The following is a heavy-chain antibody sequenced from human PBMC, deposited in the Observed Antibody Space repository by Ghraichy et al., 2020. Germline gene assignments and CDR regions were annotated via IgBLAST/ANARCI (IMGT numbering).Heavy chain of an antibody. J-gene: IGHJ3*02. D-gene: IGHD3-22*01. CDR2: IDWDDDK. Sequence: SGPTLVKPTQTLTLTCTFSGFSLSTSGMCVSWIRQPPGKALEWLALIDWDDDKYYSTSLKTRLTISKDTSKNQVVLTMTNMDPVDTATYYCARCPDYYDSSGYYHAFDIWGQGTMVTVSS. CDR3: ARCPDYYDSSGYYHAFDI. V-gene: IGHV2-70*01. CDR1: GFSLSTSGMC.